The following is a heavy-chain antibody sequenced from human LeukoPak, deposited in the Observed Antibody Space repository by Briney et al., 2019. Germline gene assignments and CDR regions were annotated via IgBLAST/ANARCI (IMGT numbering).Heavy chain of an antibody. CDR1: GFTFSSYG. Sequence: GGSLRLSCAASGFTFSSYGMHWVRQAPGKGLEWVAVISYDGSNKYYADSVKGRFTISRDNAKNSLYLQMNSLRAEDTAVYYCAREAGTQDAFDIWGQGTMVTVSS. CDR3: AREAGTQDAFDI. V-gene: IGHV3-30*03. J-gene: IGHJ3*02. CDR2: ISYDGSNK.